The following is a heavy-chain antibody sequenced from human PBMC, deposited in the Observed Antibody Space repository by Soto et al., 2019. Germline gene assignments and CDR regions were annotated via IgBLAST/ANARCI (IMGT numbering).Heavy chain of an antibody. CDR1: GGAISSGDYY. V-gene: IGHV4-30-4*01. CDR2: IYYSGST. J-gene: IGHJ4*02. CDR3: ASNSYGYTFDDY. D-gene: IGHD5-18*01. Sequence: QVKLQESGPGLVKPSQTLSLTCTFSGGAISSGDYYWSWIRQPPGKGLEWIGYIYYSGSTYYNPSLKSRVTISVDTSKNQFSLKLSSVTAADTAVYYCASNSYGYTFDDYWGQGTLVTVSS.